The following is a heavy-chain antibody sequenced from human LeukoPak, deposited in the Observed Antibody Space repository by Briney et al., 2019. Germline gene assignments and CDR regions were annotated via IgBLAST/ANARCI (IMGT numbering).Heavy chain of an antibody. CDR1: GFSFSAYI. V-gene: IGHV3-64*01. CDR2: IRSDGSST. CDR3: TRRYGGHSGWAGYHDS. Sequence: GGSLRFSCVASGFSFSAYIMHWVRQAPGKGLEYVSAIRSDGSSTFYPNSVKGRFTISRDNSKSTLYLQMGSLRAEDTAVYYCTRRYGGHSGWAGYHDSWGQGTLVTVSS. D-gene: IGHD6-19*01. J-gene: IGHJ4*02.